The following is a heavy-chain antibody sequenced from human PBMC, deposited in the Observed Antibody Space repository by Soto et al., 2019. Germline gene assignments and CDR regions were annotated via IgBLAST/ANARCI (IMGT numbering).Heavy chain of an antibody. V-gene: IGHV4-39*07. J-gene: IGHJ6*02. CDR2: IFNTGRT. CDR1: GGSISGTTDS. Sequence: SETLSVTCTGAGGSISGTTDSCILIRQRPGQGLELIGHIFNTGRTVYNPSLESRVTVSLDKRQNQFSLQVTSVTGADTGLYYCARVLERQIGPFAYAMDVWGRGNTVTVSS. D-gene: IGHD3-3*01. CDR3: ARVLERQIGPFAYAMDV.